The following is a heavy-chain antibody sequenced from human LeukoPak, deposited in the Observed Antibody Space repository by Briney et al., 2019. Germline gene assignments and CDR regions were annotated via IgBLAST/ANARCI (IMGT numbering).Heavy chain of an antibody. CDR2: IYYSGST. V-gene: IGHV4-59*01. CDR3: ARGPTANNYYYGMDV. Sequence: SETLSLTCAVYGGSFSSYYWSWIRQPPGKGLEWIGYIYYSGSTNYNPSLKSRVTMSVDTSKKQFSLKLSSVTAADTAVYYCARGPTANNYYYGMDVWGQGTTVTVSS. D-gene: IGHD4-17*01. J-gene: IGHJ6*02. CDR1: GGSFSSYY.